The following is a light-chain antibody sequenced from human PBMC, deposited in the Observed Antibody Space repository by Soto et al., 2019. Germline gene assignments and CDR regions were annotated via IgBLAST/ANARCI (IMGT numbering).Light chain of an antibody. CDR2: AAS. CDR1: QSISNY. CDR3: QPSYSTLWT. Sequence: DIQMTQSPSSLSASVGDRVTITCRASQSISNYLNWYQQKRGKAPKLLIYAASSLQSGVPSRFSGSGSGTDFTLTITSLQPEDFATYYCQPSYSTLWTFGQGTKV. V-gene: IGKV1-39*01. J-gene: IGKJ1*01.